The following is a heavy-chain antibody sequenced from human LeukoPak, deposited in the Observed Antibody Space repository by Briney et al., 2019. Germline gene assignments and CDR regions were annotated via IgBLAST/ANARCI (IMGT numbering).Heavy chain of an antibody. D-gene: IGHD2-8*02. CDR1: GGSISSGGYS. CDR3: ASEDTGSFDY. Sequence: SQTLSLTCAVSGGSISSGGYSWGWIRQPPGKGLEWIGYIYHSGSTYYNPSLKSRATISVDRSKNQFSLKLSSVTAADTAVYYCASEDTGSFDYWGQGTLVTVSS. CDR2: IYHSGST. J-gene: IGHJ4*02. V-gene: IGHV4-30-2*01.